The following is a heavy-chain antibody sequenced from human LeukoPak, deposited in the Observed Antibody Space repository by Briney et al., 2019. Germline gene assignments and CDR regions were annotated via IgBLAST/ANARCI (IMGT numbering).Heavy chain of an antibody. J-gene: IGHJ4*02. V-gene: IGHV4-34*01. Sequence: SETLSLTCAVYGGSFSGYYWSWIRQPPGKGLEWIGEINHSGSTNYNPSLKSRVTISVDTSKNQFSLKLSSVTAADTAVYYCTIAGSYRFDYWGQGTLVTVSP. CDR1: GGSFSGYY. CDR3: TIAGSYRFDY. D-gene: IGHD3-16*02. CDR2: INHSGST.